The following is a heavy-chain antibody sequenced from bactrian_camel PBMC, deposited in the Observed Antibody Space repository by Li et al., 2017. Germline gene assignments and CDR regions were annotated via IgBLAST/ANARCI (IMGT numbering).Heavy chain of an antibody. Sequence: LVESGGGSAQAGGSLKLSCAAGRYTYKRNCMGWFRQAPGKEREGVAAIYTGLGRAHYAASVKGRFTISKDNAKNTLYLQMNSLKPEDTAMYYCAADPAYGLGTRGRCGFWPRYWGQGTQVTVS. CDR2: IYTGLGRA. CDR3: AADPAYGLGTRGRCGFWPRY. D-gene: IGHD5*01. J-gene: IGHJ4*01. CDR1: RYTYKRNC. V-gene: IGHV3S28*01.